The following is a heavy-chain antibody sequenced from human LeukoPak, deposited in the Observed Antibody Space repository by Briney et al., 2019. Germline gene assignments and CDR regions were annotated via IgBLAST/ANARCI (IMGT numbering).Heavy chain of an antibody. CDR1: GFSFRRYA. J-gene: IGHJ4*02. Sequence: PGRSLRLSCAASGFSFRRYAMHWVRQALGKGLEWMTVISYDGSNTYYIDSVKGRFTISRDNSKNTLFLLMNSLRPEDTAMYYCARDGGGDYFDYWGQGTLVTVSS. CDR2: ISYDGSNT. CDR3: ARDGGGDYFDY. V-gene: IGHV3-30*04. D-gene: IGHD3-16*01.